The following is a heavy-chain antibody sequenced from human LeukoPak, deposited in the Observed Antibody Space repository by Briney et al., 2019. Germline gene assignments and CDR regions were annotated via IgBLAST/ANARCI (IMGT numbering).Heavy chain of an antibody. Sequence: ETLSLSCAASGFTVSSDYMSWVRQAPGKGLEWVSVIYSGGRTYYADSVKGRFTVSRDNSKNTFYLQMNSLRAEDTAVYYCARDSRSGWTTPFDYWGQGTLVTVSS. CDR1: GFTVSSDY. V-gene: IGHV3-66*01. CDR2: IYSGGRT. J-gene: IGHJ4*02. CDR3: ARDSRSGWTTPFDY. D-gene: IGHD6-19*01.